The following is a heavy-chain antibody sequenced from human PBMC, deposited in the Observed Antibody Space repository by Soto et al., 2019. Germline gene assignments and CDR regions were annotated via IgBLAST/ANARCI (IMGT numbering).Heavy chain of an antibody. J-gene: IGHJ4*02. D-gene: IGHD3-22*01. CDR3: ARVDYSDSSGYYGY. CDR2: ISGYNGNT. Sequence: QVQLVQSGAEVKNPGASVKDSCKASGYTFTIYGIYWVRHAPGQGLEWMGWISGYNGNTDYAQNLQDRGTLTTVATTRSVDMELRRLRSDDTAVYYCARVDYSDSSGYYGYWGPGTLITFSS. CDR1: GYTFTIYG. V-gene: IGHV1-18*04.